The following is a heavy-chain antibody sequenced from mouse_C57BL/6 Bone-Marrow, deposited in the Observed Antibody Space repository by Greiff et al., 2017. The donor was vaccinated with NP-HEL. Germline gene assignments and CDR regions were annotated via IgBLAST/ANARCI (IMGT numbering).Heavy chain of an antibody. CDR3: AMWYGNYSDY. D-gene: IGHD2-10*02. V-gene: IGHV1-61*01. CDR2: IYPSDSET. J-gene: IGHJ2*01. Sequence: QVQLQQPGAELVRPGSSVKLSCKASGYTFTSYWMDWVKQRPGQGLEWIGNIYPSDSETHYNQKFKDKATLTVDKSSTTAYMQLSSLTSEDSAVYYCAMWYGNYSDYWGQGTTLTVSS. CDR1: GYTFTSYW.